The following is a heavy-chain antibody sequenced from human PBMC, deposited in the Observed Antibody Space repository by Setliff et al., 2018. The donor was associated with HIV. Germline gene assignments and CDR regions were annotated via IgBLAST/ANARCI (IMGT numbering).Heavy chain of an antibody. CDR2: IHHTGYI. D-gene: IGHD2-8*01. Sequence: PSETLSLTCAVSVGSFSDYYWNWIRQPPGKGLEWIGEIHHTGYINYHPSFKSRVTISLDTSRNQFSLKLRSVTAADKANGYATAYAASVKGRFTISRDDSKNTAYLQMSSLKTEDTAVYYCARPQYYYDTSGDDDWGQGTLVTVSS. CDR1: VGSFSDYY. CDR3: TAYAASVKGRFTISRDDSKNTAYLQMSSLKTEDTAVYYCARPQYYYDTSGDDD. J-gene: IGHJ4*02. V-gene: IGHV4-34*07.